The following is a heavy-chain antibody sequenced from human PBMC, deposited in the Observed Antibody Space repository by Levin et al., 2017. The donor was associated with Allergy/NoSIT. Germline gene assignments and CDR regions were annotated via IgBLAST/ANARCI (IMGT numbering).Heavy chain of an antibody. CDR2: ISPYNGDT. CDR3: ARELVDTAADTFDI. J-gene: IGHJ3*02. Sequence: GESLKIACKASGYSFTSFGISWVRQAPGQGLEWMGWISPYNGDTNYAQKLQGRVTMTTDTSTSTAYMELRSLRSDDTAVYYCARELVDTAADTFDIWGQGTMVTVSS. V-gene: IGHV1-18*01. CDR1: GYSFTSFG. D-gene: IGHD5-18*01.